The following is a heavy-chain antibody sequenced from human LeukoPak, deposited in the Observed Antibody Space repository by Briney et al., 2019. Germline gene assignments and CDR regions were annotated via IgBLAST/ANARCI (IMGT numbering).Heavy chain of an antibody. CDR1: GFTFSSYA. V-gene: IGHV3-23*01. CDR2: VSGGGGST. Sequence: GGSLRLSCAASGFTFSSYAMSWVRQAPGKGLEWVSSVSGGGGSTYYADSVKGRFTISRDNSKSTLFLQMNSLRAEDTAVYYCAKSSYYDSSGYYREYYFDYWGQGTLVTVSS. D-gene: IGHD3-22*01. CDR3: AKSSYYDSSGYYREYYFDY. J-gene: IGHJ4*02.